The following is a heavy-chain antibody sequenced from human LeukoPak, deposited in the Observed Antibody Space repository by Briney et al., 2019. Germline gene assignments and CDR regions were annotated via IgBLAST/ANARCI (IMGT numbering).Heavy chain of an antibody. CDR1: GYTFTDYY. D-gene: IGHD2-21*01. CDR3: ARADRLDGAPYLIGP. V-gene: IGHV1-2*02. CDR2: INPNSGVI. J-gene: IGHJ5*02. Sequence: ASVKVSCKTSGYTFTDYYMHWVRQAPGQGLEWMGWINPNSGVISSAQKFRGRVTMTRDTSITTVYMGVRWLTSDDTAIYYCARADRLDGAPYLIGPWGQGTLVTVSS.